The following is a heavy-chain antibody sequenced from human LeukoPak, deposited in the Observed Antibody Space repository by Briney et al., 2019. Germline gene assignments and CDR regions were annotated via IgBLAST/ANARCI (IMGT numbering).Heavy chain of an antibody. V-gene: IGHV1-8*01. J-gene: IGHJ4*02. CDR2: MNPNSGNT. CDR1: GYTFTSYD. D-gene: IGHD3-9*01. Sequence: ASVKVSCEASGYTFTSYDINWVRQATGQGLEWMGWMNPNSGNTGYAQKFQGRVTMTRNTSISTAYMELSSLRSEDTAVYYCARAARDILTGYYPSDYWGQGTLVIVSS. CDR3: ARAARDILTGYYPSDY.